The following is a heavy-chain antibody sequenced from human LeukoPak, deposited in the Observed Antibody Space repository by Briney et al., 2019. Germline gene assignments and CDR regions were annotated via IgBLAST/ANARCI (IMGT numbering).Heavy chain of an antibody. V-gene: IGHV3-48*01. CDR1: GFAFSSYS. J-gene: IGHJ4*02. D-gene: IGHD2-2*01. CDR2: ISSRSSTI. CDR3: ARALGYCSSASCYYFDN. Sequence: GGSLRLSCAASGFAFSSYSMNWVRQAPGKGLEWVSYISSRSSTIYYADSVKGRFTISRDNAKNSLYLQMNSLRAEDTAVYYCARALGYCSSASCYYFDNWGQGTLVTVSS.